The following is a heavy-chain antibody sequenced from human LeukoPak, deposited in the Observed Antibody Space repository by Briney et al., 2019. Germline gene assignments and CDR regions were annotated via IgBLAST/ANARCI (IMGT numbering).Heavy chain of an antibody. CDR1: GFTFSSYG. V-gene: IGHV3-30*18. CDR3: AKDGYYYDTSGYWYDY. CDR2: ISYDGSNK. Sequence: GGSLRLSCAASGFTFSSYGMHWVRQAPGKGLEWVAVISYDGSNKYYADSVKGRFTISRDNSENTLYLQMNSLRAEDTAVYYCAKDGYYYDTSGYWYDYWGQGTLVTVSS. D-gene: IGHD3-22*01. J-gene: IGHJ4*02.